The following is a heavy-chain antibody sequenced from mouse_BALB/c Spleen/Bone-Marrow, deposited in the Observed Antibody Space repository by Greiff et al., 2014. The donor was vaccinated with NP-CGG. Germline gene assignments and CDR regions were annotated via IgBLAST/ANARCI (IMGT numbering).Heavy chain of an antibody. D-gene: IGHD1-1*01. Sequence: EVQLQQSGAELVKPGASVKLSCTASGFNIKDTYMHWVKQRPEQGLEWIGRIDPANGNTKYDPKFQGKATITADTSSNTAYLQLSILTSEDTAVYYCARYYYGYYFDYWGQGTTLTVSS. CDR1: GFNIKDTY. J-gene: IGHJ2*01. V-gene: IGHV14-3*02. CDR2: IDPANGNT. CDR3: ARYYYGYYFDY.